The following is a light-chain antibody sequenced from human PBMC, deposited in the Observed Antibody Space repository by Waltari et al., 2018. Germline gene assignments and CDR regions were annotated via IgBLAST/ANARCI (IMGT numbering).Light chain of an antibody. V-gene: IGLV1-40*01. CDR3: QSYDNNLRAWV. CDR1: SSTPGPNYP. CDR2: ANE. Sequence: QSGLTQPPSVSGAPGQRVIISCTGTSSTPGPNYPLPWYQQFPGTAPKVLIYANENRPSGIPDRFSASKSGTSASLTITGLQTEDEADYYCQSYDNNLRAWVFGGGTKVTVL. J-gene: IGLJ3*02.